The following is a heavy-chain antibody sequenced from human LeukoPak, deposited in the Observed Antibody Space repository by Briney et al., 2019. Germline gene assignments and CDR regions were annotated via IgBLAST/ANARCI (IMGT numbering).Heavy chain of an antibody. J-gene: IGHJ3*01. CDR1: GFTFSRFA. D-gene: IGHD4-17*01. CDR3: AKGPNGDFLAAFDL. CDR2: ISGSASGGRT. Sequence: GGSLRLSCAASGFTFSRFAMSWVRQAPGKGLEWVSGISGSASGGRTYYADYVKGRFAISRDNSRSTVFLQMNSLRAEDTAVYYCAKGPNGDFLAAFDLWGQGTMVTVSS. V-gene: IGHV3-23*01.